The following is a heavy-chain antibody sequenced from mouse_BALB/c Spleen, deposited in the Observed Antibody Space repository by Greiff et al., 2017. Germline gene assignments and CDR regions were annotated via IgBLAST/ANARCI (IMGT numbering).Heavy chain of an antibody. CDR2: IFPGTGTT. Sequence: QVQLQQSGAELVKPGASVKLSCTTSGYTFTSYWIQWVQQRPGQGLGWIGEIFPGTGTTYYYEKFKGKATLTIDTSSSTAYMQLSSLTSEDSAVYFCARTPRWAMDYWGQGTSVTVSS. V-gene: IGHV1S132*01. J-gene: IGHJ4*01. CDR3: ARTPRWAMDY. D-gene: IGHD2-3*01. CDR1: GYTFTSYW.